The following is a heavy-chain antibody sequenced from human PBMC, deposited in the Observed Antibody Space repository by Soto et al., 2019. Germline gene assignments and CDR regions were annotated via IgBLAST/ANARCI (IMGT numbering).Heavy chain of an antibody. CDR3: ARDNYDYDLYYFDY. J-gene: IGHJ4*02. Sequence: SESLSLTCTVSGGSISSGDSYWSWIRQPPGKGLEWIGYIYYNGSTSYNPSLKSRVAISVDTSKNQFSLKLSSVTAADTAVYYCARDNYDYDLYYFDYWGQGTLVTVSS. CDR1: GGSISSGDSY. V-gene: IGHV4-30-4*01. D-gene: IGHD3-3*01. CDR2: IYYNGST.